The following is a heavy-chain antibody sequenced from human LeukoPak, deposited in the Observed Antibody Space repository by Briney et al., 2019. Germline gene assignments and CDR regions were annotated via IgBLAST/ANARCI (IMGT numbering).Heavy chain of an antibody. D-gene: IGHD1-26*01. J-gene: IGHJ3*02. CDR2: IWYDGSNK. CDR3: AKDPLGLSAFDI. CDR1: GFTFSSYG. Sequence: GGSLRLSCAASGFTFSSYGMRWVRQAPGKGREWVAVIWYDGSNKYYADSVKGRFTISRDNSKNTLYLQMNSLRAEDTAVYYCAKDPLGLSAFDIWGQGTMVTVSS. V-gene: IGHV3-33*06.